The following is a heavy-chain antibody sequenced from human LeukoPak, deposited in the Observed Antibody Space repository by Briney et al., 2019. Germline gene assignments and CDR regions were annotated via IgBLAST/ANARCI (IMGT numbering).Heavy chain of an antibody. CDR2: ITGTGGST. V-gene: IGHV3-23*01. CDR1: GFSLSTYG. D-gene: IGHD6-19*01. Sequence: GGSLRLSCAASGFSLSTYGVSWVRQPPGKGLEWVSGITGTGGSTYYADSVKGRFTVSRNTSKNTLYLQMNSLRAEDTAIYYCAKDHGTAVAGFYYWGQGTLVTVSS. J-gene: IGHJ4*02. CDR3: AKDHGTAVAGFYY.